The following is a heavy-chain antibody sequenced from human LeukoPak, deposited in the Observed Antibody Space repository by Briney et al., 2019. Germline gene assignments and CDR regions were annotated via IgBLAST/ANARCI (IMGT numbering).Heavy chain of an antibody. CDR1: GYTFTSYG. V-gene: IGHV1-18*01. J-gene: IGHJ5*02. Sequence: VASVKVSCKASGYTFTSYGISWVRQAPGQGLEWMGWISAYNGNTNYAQKLQGRVTMTTDTSTSTAYMELRSLRSDDTAVYYCARDQLPDILVVPAAMASWGQETLVTVSS. CDR3: ARDQLPDILVVPAAMAS. D-gene: IGHD2-2*01. CDR2: ISAYNGNT.